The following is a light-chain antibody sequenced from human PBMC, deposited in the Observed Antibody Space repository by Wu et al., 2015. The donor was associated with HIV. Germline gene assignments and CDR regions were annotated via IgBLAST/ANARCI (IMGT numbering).Light chain of an antibody. CDR1: QSISSW. Sequence: DIQMTQSPSTLSASVGDRVTITCRASQSISSWLAWYQQKPGKPPKLLIYRASTLESGVPSRFSGSGSGTEFTLTISSLQPDDFANYYCQQYNSDSWTFGQGTKLEVK. CDR3: QQYNSDSWT. CDR2: RAS. V-gene: IGKV1-5*03. J-gene: IGKJ1*01.